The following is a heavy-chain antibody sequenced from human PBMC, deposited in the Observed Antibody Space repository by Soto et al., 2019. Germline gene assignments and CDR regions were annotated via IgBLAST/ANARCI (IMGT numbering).Heavy chain of an antibody. J-gene: IGHJ4*02. D-gene: IGHD3-10*01. V-gene: IGHV1-69*06. CDR1: GGTFSSYA. CDR2: IIPIFGTA. Sequence: SVKVSCKASGGTFSSYAISWVRQAPGQGLEWMGGIIPIFGTANYAQKFQGRFTISADKSTSTAYMEMSSLRSEDTAVYYCARGTDMVQGVIIEYYFDCWGQGTLVTVSS. CDR3: ARGTDMVQGVIIEYYFDC.